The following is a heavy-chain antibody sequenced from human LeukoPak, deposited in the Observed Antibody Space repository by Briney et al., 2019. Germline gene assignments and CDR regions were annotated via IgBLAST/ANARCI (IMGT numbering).Heavy chain of an antibody. J-gene: IGHJ4*02. CDR3: ARHSRGNPSLDY. CDR2: IYTSGNT. D-gene: IGHD1-14*01. V-gene: IGHV4-4*09. CDR1: GGSIRTNY. Sequence: SETLSLTCTVSGGSIRTNYWSWIRQPPGKGLEWIGYIYTSGNTNYNPSLKSRVTISVDTSKNQFSLKLSSVTAADTAVYYCARHSRGNPSLDYWGQGTLVTVSS.